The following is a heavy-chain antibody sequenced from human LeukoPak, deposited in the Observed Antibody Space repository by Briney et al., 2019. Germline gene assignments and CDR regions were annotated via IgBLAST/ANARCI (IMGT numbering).Heavy chain of an antibody. D-gene: IGHD6-13*01. CDR1: GYTFTSYD. J-gene: IGHJ5*02. CDR3: ARRIAAAGTNWFDP. CDR2: INPNSGGT. V-gene: IGHV1-2*02. Sequence: ASVKVSCKASGYTFTSYDINWVRQATGQGLEWMGWINPNSGGTNYAQKFQGRVTMTRDTSISTAYMELSRLRSDDTAVYYCARRIAAAGTNWFDPWGQGTLVTVSS.